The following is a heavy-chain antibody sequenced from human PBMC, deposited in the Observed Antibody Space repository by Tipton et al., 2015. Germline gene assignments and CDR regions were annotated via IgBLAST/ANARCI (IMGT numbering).Heavy chain of an antibody. V-gene: IGHV3-7*04. D-gene: IGHD3-10*01. CDR3: ARGRFGDLPYFDS. Sequence: SLRLSCAASGFTFSNYWMTWVRQAPGKGLEWVANIKPDGSESYYVDSVKGRFTFSRDNAKSSLYLQMNSLRAEDSAIYYCARGRFGDLPYFDSWGQGTLVTVSS. CDR2: IKPDGSES. CDR1: GFTFSNYW. J-gene: IGHJ4*02.